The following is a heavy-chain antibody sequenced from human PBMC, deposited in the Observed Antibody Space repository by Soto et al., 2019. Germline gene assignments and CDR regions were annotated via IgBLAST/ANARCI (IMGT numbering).Heavy chain of an antibody. CDR3: ARGVGDGQNYIDY. J-gene: IGHJ4*02. CDR1: GASISSYY. V-gene: IGHV4-59*01. CDR2: IYNSGST. Sequence: SETLSLTCTVSGASISSYYWSWIRQPPEKGLEWIGYIYNSGSTNYNPSLKSRVTISVDTSKKQFSLKVRSVTAADTAVYYCARGVGDGQNYIDYWGQGTLVTVSS.